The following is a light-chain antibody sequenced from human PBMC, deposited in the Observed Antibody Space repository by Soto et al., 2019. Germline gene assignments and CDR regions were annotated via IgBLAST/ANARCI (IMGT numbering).Light chain of an antibody. Sequence: DIVLTQSPGTLSLSPGERATLSCMSSQSVSSSYLAWYQQKPGQAPRLLIYGASSRATGIPDRFSGSGSGTDCTLTISRLEPEDVAVYYCQQYGSSPRTFGQGTKVDIK. J-gene: IGKJ1*01. CDR1: QSVSSSY. CDR3: QQYGSSPRT. V-gene: IGKV3-20*01. CDR2: GAS.